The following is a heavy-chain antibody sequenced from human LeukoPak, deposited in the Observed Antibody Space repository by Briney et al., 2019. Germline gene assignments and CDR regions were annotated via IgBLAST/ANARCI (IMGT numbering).Heavy chain of an antibody. V-gene: IGHV1-18*01. CDR3: ARVPVAAAEGWFDP. CDR1: GYTFTSYG. J-gene: IGHJ5*02. Sequence: ASVKVSCKASGYTFTSYGISWVLQAPGQGLEWMGWISAYNGNTNYAQKLQGRVTMTTDTSTSTAYMELRSLRSDDTAVYYCARVPVAAAEGWFDPWGQGTLVTVSS. D-gene: IGHD6-13*01. CDR2: ISAYNGNT.